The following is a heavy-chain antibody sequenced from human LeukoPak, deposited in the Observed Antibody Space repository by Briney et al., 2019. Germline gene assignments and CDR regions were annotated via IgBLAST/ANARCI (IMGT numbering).Heavy chain of an antibody. CDR3: ARARLTVTTSGSGPDWFDP. CDR1: GGXLSSYY. J-gene: IGHJ5*02. D-gene: IGHD4-17*01. Sequence: SETLSLTCTVSGGXLSSYYCSWIRQPPGKGREWLGSIYYSGSTNYNPSFKSRVTISVDTSKNPSSLKLSSVTAADTAVYYCARARLTVTTSGSGPDWFDPWGQGTLVTVSS. V-gene: IGHV4-59*01. CDR2: IYYSGST.